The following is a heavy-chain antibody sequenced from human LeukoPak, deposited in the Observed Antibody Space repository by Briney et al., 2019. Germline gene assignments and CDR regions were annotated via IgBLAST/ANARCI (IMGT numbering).Heavy chain of an antibody. CDR1: GGSISSSSYY. CDR2: ISSSSSYI. V-gene: IGHV3-21*01. J-gene: IGHJ4*02. Sequence: ETLSLTCTVSGGSISSSSYYWGWVRQAPGKGLEWVSSISSSSSYIYYADSVKGRFTISRDNAKNSLYLQMNSLRAEDTAVYYCARKRQQLAQPLDYWGQGTLVTVSS. D-gene: IGHD6-13*01. CDR3: ARKRQQLAQPLDY.